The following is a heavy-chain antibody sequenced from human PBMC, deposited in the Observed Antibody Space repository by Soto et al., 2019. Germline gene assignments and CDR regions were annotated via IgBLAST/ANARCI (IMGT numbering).Heavy chain of an antibody. D-gene: IGHD2-2*01. Sequence: GGSLRLSCAASGFSFSSYGMHWVRQAPGKGLEWVAVISYDGSNKYYADSVKGRFTISRDNSKNTLYLQMNSLRAEDTAVYYCAKVRLSIVVVPAAEGLGLEFDPWGQGTLVTVSS. CDR2: ISYDGSNK. V-gene: IGHV3-30*18. CDR3: AKVRLSIVVVPAAEGLGLEFDP. CDR1: GFSFSSYG. J-gene: IGHJ5*02.